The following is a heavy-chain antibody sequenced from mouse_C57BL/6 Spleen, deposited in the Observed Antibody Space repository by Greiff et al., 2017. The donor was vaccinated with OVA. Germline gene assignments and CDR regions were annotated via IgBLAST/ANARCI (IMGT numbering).Heavy chain of an antibody. J-gene: IGHJ2*01. CDR1: GYAFSSSW. CDR2: IYPGDGDT. V-gene: IGHV1-82*01. D-gene: IGHD5-1*01. Sequence: VQLVESGPELVKPGASVKISCKASGYAFSSSWMNWVKQRPGKGLEWIGRIYPGDGDTNYNGKFKGKATLTADKSSSTAYMQLSSLTSEDSAVYFCARTYLYYFDYWGQGTTLTVSS. CDR3: ARTYLYYFDY.